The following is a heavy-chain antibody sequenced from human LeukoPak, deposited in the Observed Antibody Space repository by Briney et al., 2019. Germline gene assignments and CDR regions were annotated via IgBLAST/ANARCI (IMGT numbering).Heavy chain of an antibody. CDR1: GFTFSSYA. Sequence: GRSLRLSCAASGFTFSSYAMHWVRQAPGKGLEWVAVISYDGSNKYYADSVKGRFTISRDNSKNTLYLQMNSLRAEDTAVYYCARGIWFGELEIDCWGQGTLVTVSS. J-gene: IGHJ4*02. V-gene: IGHV3-30*04. CDR2: ISYDGSNK. CDR3: ARGIWFGELEIDC. D-gene: IGHD3-10*01.